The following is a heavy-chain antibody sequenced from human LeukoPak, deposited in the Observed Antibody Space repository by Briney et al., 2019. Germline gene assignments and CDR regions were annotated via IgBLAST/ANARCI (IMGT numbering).Heavy chain of an antibody. D-gene: IGHD5-18*01. CDR1: GFTFSSYA. Sequence: PGGSLRLSCAASGFTFSSYAMSWVRQAPGKGLEWVSTISASGGTTYYADSVKSRFTISRDNSKNTLYLQMNSLRAEDSAVYYCAEGTWIELWFGYYFDYWGQGTLVTVSS. V-gene: IGHV3-23*01. J-gene: IGHJ4*02. CDR3: AEGTWIELWFGYYFDY. CDR2: ISASGGTT.